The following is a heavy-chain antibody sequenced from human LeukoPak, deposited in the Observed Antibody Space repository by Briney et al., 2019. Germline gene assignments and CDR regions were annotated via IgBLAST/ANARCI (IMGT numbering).Heavy chain of an antibody. V-gene: IGHV4-59*01. CDR3: ATTSSSTHYYYYYGMDV. Sequence: SETLSLTCTASGGSISSYYWSWIRQPPGKGLEWIGYIYYSGSTNYNPSLKSRVTISVDTSKNQFSLKLSSVTAADTAVYYCATTSSSTHYYYYYGMDVWGQGTTVTVSS. D-gene: IGHD6-13*01. J-gene: IGHJ6*02. CDR2: IYYSGST. CDR1: GGSISSYY.